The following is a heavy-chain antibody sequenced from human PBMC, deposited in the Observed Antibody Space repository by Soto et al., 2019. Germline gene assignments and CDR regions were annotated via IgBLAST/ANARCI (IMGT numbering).Heavy chain of an antibody. CDR1: GFTFSSYS. Sequence: GGSLRLSCAASGFTFSSYSMNWVRQAPGKGLEWVSSISSSSSYIYYADSVKGRFTISRDNAKNSLYLQMNSLRAEDTAVYYCARMDYYDILTGSRPLDYWGQGTLVTVSS. V-gene: IGHV3-21*01. J-gene: IGHJ4*02. CDR2: ISSSSSYI. CDR3: ARMDYYDILTGSRPLDY. D-gene: IGHD3-9*01.